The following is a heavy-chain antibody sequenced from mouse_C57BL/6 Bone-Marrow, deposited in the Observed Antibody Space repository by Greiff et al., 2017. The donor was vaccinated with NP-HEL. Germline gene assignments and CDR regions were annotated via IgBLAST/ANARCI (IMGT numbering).Heavy chain of an antibody. CDR3: ARQLRRIAY. CDR2: ISGGGGNT. Sequence: EVKVVESGGGLVKPGGSLKLSCAASGFTFSSYTMSWVRQTPEKRLEWVATISGGGGNTYSPASVTGRFTISRDNAKNTLYLQMSSRRSEDTALYYCARQLRRIAYWGQGTLVTVSA. D-gene: IGHD3-2*02. CDR1: GFTFSSYT. J-gene: IGHJ3*01. V-gene: IGHV5-9*01.